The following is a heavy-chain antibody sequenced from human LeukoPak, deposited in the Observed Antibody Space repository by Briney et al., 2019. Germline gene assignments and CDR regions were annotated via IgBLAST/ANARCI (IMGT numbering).Heavy chain of an antibody. CDR3: ARRAGAYSHPYDY. CDR1: GFTFSIYG. J-gene: IGHJ4*02. Sequence: GGSLRLSCAASGFTFSIYGMSWVRQAPGKGLEWVSAISGSGATTYYADSVKGRFTISRDNSKNTLYLQMNSLRAEDTAVYYCARRAGAYSHPYDYWGQGTLVTVSS. D-gene: IGHD4/OR15-4a*01. V-gene: IGHV3-23*01. CDR2: ISGSGATT.